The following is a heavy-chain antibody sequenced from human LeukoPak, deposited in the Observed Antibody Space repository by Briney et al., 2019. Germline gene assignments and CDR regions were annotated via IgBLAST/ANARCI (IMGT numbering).Heavy chain of an antibody. CDR1: GGSISSYY. D-gene: IGHD3-3*01. V-gene: IGHV4-34*01. CDR2: INHSGST. CDR3: ARGRTVGDFWSGYYRNWFDP. J-gene: IGHJ5*02. Sequence: SETLSLTCTVSGGSISSYYWSWIRQPPGKGLEWIGEINHSGSTNYNPSLKSRVTISVDTSKNQFSLKLSSVTAADTAVYYCARGRTVGDFWSGYYRNWFDPWGQGTLVTVSS.